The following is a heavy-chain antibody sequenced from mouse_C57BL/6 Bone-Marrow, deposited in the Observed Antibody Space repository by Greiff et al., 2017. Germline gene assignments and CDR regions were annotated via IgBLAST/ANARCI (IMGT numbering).Heavy chain of an antibody. CDR2: IDPSVSYT. CDR1: GYTFTSYW. D-gene: IGHD2-2*01. CDR3: VRSYGYGRCRYFDC. J-gene: IGHJ1*03. Sequence: VQLQQPGAELVRPGTSVKLSCKASGYTFTSYWMHWVKQRPGQGLEWIGVIDPSVSYTNYTQKFKGKATLTVDTSSSTAYMQLSSLTSEDSAVYYCVRSYGYGRCRYFDCWGTGTTVTVTS. V-gene: IGHV1-59*01.